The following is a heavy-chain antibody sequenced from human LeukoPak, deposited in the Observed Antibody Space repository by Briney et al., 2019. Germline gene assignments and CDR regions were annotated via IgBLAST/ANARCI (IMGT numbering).Heavy chain of an antibody. CDR2: ISNSGSA. CDR1: GDSIGQDY. V-gene: IGHV4-59*01. CDR3: ASRVAGTSMDV. J-gene: IGHJ6*02. D-gene: IGHD6-19*01. Sequence: SETLSLTCTVSGDSIGQDYWNWIRQPPGRGLEWIGHISNSGSANYNPSLKSRVTISIDTSKNQFSLKLSSVTAADTAVYYCASRVAGTSMDVWGQGTTVTVSS.